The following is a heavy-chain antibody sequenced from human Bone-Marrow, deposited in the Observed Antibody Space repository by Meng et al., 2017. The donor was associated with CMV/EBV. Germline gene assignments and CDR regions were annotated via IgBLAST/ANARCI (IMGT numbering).Heavy chain of an antibody. Sequence: GEFLKISCAASGFTFSSYWMHWVRQAPGKGLVWVSRINSDGSSASYADSVKGRFTISRDNAKNTLYLQMNSLRAEDTAVYYCARDFFDWNNAGATDVWGQGTTVTVSS. D-gene: IGHD1/OR15-1a*01. V-gene: IGHV3-74*01. J-gene: IGHJ6*02. CDR2: INSDGSSA. CDR3: ARDFFDWNNAGATDV. CDR1: GFTFSSYW.